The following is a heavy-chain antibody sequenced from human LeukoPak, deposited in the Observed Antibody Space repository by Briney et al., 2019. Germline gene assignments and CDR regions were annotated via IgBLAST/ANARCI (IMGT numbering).Heavy chain of an antibody. J-gene: IGHJ4*02. V-gene: IGHV4-39*07. D-gene: IGHD2-21*02. CDR3: ARGVVTAPQTFDY. CDR2: IYFSGGT. Sequence: PSETLSLTCTVSGDSISSSNCYWGWIRQPPGKGLEWIGSIYFSGGTYYNPSLQSRVTISVDTSKNQFSLKLSSVTAADTAVYYCARGVVTAPQTFDYWGQGTLVTVSS. CDR1: GDSISSSNCY.